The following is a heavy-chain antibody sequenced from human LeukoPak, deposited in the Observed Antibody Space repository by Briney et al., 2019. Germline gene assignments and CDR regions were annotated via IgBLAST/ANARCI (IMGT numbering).Heavy chain of an antibody. CDR1: GYSISSGYY. CDR3: ARGCGIVGATVHPSDY. J-gene: IGHJ4*02. Sequence: PSETLSLTCAVSGYSISSGYYWGWIRQPPGKRLEWIGSIYHRGSTYYEPSLKSRVSISVDTSKNQFPLKLSSVTAADTAVYYCARGCGIVGATVHPSDYWGQGTLVTVSS. D-gene: IGHD1-26*01. V-gene: IGHV4-38-2*01. CDR2: IYHRGST.